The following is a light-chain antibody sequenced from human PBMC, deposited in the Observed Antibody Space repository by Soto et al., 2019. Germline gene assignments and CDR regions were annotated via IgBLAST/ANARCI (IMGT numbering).Light chain of an antibody. V-gene: IGLV2-14*03. CDR2: EVS. CDR1: SSDVGAYNY. Sequence: QSVLTQPASVSGSPGQSITISCTGTSSDVGAYNYVSWFQQHPGKAPKLKIYEVSNRPSGVSNRFSGSKSGYTASLTISGLQAEDEADYYCTSFTRSSTWVFGGGTKVTVL. J-gene: IGLJ3*02. CDR3: TSFTRSSTWV.